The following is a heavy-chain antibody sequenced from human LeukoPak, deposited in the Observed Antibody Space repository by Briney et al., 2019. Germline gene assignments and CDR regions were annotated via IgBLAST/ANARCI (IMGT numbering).Heavy chain of an antibody. CDR1: GGSISSYY. J-gene: IGHJ4*02. CDR3: ARDHTIFGVVNPLYFDY. CDR2: IYTSGST. D-gene: IGHD3-3*01. Sequence: SETLSLTCTVSGGSISSYYWSWIRQPAGKGLEWIGRIYTSGSTNYNPSLKSRVTMSVDTSKNQFSLKLSSVTAADTAVYYCARDHTIFGVVNPLYFDYWGQGTVVTVSS. V-gene: IGHV4-4*07.